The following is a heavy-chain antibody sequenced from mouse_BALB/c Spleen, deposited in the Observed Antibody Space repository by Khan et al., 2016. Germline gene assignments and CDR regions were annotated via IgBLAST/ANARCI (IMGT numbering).Heavy chain of an antibody. V-gene: IGHV1-7*01. J-gene: IGHJ4*01. Sequence: QVQLQQSGAELAKPGASVKMSCKASGFTFTSYWMHWVKQRPGQGLEWIGYINPSPGYTEYNQKFKDKATLTADKSSSTAYMQLSSLTSEDSAVYYCATHYDYDEFYAMDYWGQGTSVTVSS. CDR3: ATHYDYDEFYAMDY. CDR2: INPSPGYT. CDR1: GFTFTSYW. D-gene: IGHD2-4*01.